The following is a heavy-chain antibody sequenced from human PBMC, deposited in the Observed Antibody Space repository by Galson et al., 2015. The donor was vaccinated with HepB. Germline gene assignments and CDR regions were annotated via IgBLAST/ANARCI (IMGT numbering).Heavy chain of an antibody. V-gene: IGHV1-3*01. D-gene: IGHD3-10*01. CDR2: INAGNGNT. Sequence: SVKVSCKASGYTFTSCAMHWVRQAPGQRLEWMGWINAGNGNTKYSQKFQGRVTITRDTSASTAYMELSSLRSEDTAVYYCASALWFGENDAFDIWGQGTMVTVSS. CDR1: GYTFTSCA. CDR3: ASALWFGENDAFDI. J-gene: IGHJ3*02.